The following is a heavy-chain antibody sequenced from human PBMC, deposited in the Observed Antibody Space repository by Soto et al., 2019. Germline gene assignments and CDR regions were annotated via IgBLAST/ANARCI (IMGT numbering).Heavy chain of an antibody. Sequence: SETLSLTCTVSGGSISSYYWSWIRQPAGKVLEWIGRIYTSGSTNYNPSLKSRVTMSVDTSKNQFSLKLSSVTAADTAVYYCARDRLSRYYDSSGYPNWFDPWGQGXLVTVS. V-gene: IGHV4-4*07. CDR2: IYTSGST. CDR3: ARDRLSRYYDSSGYPNWFDP. D-gene: IGHD3-22*01. J-gene: IGHJ5*02. CDR1: GGSISSYY.